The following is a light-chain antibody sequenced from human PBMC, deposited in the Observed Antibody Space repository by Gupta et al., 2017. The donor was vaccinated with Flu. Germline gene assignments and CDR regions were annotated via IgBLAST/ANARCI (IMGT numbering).Light chain of an antibody. CDR1: QSLLHSNGYNY. CDR2: LGS. J-gene: IGKJ3*01. Sequence: DIVMTQSPLSLPVTPGEPASISCRSSQSLLHSNGYNYLDWYLQKPGQAPQLLIYLGSNRASGVPDRFSGSGSGTDFTLKISRVEAEDVGVYYCMQDLQTPFTFGHGTKVDIK. V-gene: IGKV2-28*01. CDR3: MQDLQTPFT.